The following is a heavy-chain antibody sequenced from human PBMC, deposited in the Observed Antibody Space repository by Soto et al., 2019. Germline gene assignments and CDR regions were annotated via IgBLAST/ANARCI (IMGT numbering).Heavy chain of an antibody. J-gene: IGHJ5*02. V-gene: IGHV3-30*03. CDR2: ISYDGSNK. D-gene: IGHD4-4*01. CDR1: GFTFSSYG. CDR3: AASTVLYWFDP. Sequence: QVQLVESGGGVVQPGRSLRLSCAASGFTFSSYGMHWVRQAPGKGLEWVAVISYDGSNKYYADSVKGRFTISRDNSKNTLYLQMNSLRAEDTAVYYGAASTVLYWFDPWGQGTLVTVSS.